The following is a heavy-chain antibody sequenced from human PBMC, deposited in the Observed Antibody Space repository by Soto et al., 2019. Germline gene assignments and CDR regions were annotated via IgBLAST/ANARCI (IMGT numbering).Heavy chain of an antibody. CDR2: ISGSGGST. V-gene: IGHV3-23*01. CDR1: GFTFSSYA. CDR3: AKDWCSSTSCCNPGSEDWFDP. D-gene: IGHD2-2*01. Sequence: GGSLRLSCAASGFTFSSYAMSWVRQAPGKGLEWVSAISGSGGSTYYADSVKGRFTISRDNSKNTLYLQMNSLRAEDTAVYYCAKDWCSSTSCCNPGSEDWFDPWGQGTLVTVSS. J-gene: IGHJ5*02.